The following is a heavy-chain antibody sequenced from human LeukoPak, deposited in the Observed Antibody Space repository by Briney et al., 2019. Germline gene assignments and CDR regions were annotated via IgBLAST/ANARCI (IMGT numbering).Heavy chain of an antibody. Sequence: GDSLKISCKGSGYSFTSYWIGWVRQMPGKGLEWMGIIYPGDSDTRYSPSFQGQVTISADKSISTAYLQWSSLKASDTAMYYCARPYCSGGSCYGGYFDYWGQGTLVTVSS. CDR1: GYSFTSYW. CDR2: IYPGDSDT. CDR3: ARPYCSGGSCYGGYFDY. J-gene: IGHJ4*02. D-gene: IGHD2-15*01. V-gene: IGHV5-51*01.